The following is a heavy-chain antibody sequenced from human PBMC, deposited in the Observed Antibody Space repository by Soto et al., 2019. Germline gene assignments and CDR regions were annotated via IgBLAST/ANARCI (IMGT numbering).Heavy chain of an antibody. D-gene: IGHD2-15*01. CDR3: ATLPPRIVVVMTDLPT. V-gene: IGHV4-4*02. CDR2: IYHTGTT. CDR1: GASISSTYW. Sequence: QLRESGPGLVKPSGTLSLTCFVSGASISSTYWWSWVRQTPGKRLEWIGQIYHTGTTSYNPSLXTXAXIXXDKSNNQFSLRLTSMTAADTAVYYCATLPPRIVVVMTDLPTWGQGTLVTVSS. J-gene: IGHJ5*02.